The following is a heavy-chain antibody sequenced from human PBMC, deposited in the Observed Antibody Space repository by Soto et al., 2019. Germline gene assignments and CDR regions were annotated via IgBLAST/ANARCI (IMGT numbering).Heavy chain of an antibody. CDR3: ARMESFGTLNWFDP. V-gene: IGHV1-8*02. CDR2: MNPGSGKT. Sequence: ASVKVSCKASGYTFINYDISWVRQATGQGLEWMGWMNPGSGKTGYANKFQGRVTMTRDASTSTAHLELSSLTSEDTAVYYCARMESFGTLNWFDPWGQGTLVTVSS. J-gene: IGHJ5*02. CDR1: GYTFINYD. D-gene: IGHD1-1*01.